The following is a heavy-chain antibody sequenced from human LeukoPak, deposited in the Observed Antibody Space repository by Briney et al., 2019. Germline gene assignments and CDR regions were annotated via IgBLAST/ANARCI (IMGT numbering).Heavy chain of an antibody. CDR2: IDPSDSYT. V-gene: IGHV5-10-1*01. CDR3: ARVGVVVPAAIGGFDY. D-gene: IGHD2-2*01. Sequence: GESLKISCKGSGYSFTSYWISWVRQMPGKGLEWMGRIDPSDSYTNYSPSFQGHVTISADKSISTAYLQWSSLKASDTAMYYCARVGVVVPAAIGGFDYWGQGTLVTVSS. CDR1: GYSFTSYW. J-gene: IGHJ4*02.